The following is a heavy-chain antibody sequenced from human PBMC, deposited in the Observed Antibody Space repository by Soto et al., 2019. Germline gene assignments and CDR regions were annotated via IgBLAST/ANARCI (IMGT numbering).Heavy chain of an antibody. CDR1: GFTFSSYA. CDR2: ISGSGGYT. J-gene: IGHJ4*02. Sequence: EVQLLESGGGLVQPGGSLRLSCAASGFTFSSYAMSWVRQAPGKGLEWVSAISGSGGYTYYADSVKGRLSISRDNSKNTLYLQMNSLRAEATAVYYCGKGAGGSGSYYPFDYWGQGTLVTVSS. CDR3: GKGAGGSGSYYPFDY. V-gene: IGHV3-23*01. D-gene: IGHD3-10*01.